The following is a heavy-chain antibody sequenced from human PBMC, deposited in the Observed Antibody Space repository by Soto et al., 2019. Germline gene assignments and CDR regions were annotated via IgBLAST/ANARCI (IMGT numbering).Heavy chain of an antibody. CDR1: GFTVSSNY. CDR2: IYSGGST. J-gene: IGHJ6*02. Sequence: GGSLRLSCAASGFTVSSNYMSWVRQAPGKGLEWVSVIYSGGSTYYADSVKGRFTISRDNSKNTLYLQMNSLRAEDTAVYYCARDWGGHGLGYYYYYGMDVWGQGTTVTVSS. V-gene: IGHV3-53*01. CDR3: ARDWGGHGLGYYYYYGMDV. D-gene: IGHD3-16*01.